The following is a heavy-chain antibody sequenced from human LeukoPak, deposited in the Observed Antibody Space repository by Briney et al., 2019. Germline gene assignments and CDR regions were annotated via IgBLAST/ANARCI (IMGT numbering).Heavy chain of an antibody. V-gene: IGHV1-24*01. CDR3: ARCRTGRQQLPLGYYYGMDV. CDR1: GYTLTELS. J-gene: IGHJ6*02. CDR2: FDPEDGET. Sequence: ASVKVSCKVSGYTLTELSMHWVRQAPGKGLEWMGGFDPEDGETIYAQKFQGRVTITRDTSASTAYMELSSLRSEDTAVYYCARCRTGRQQLPLGYYYGMDVWGQGTTVTVSS. D-gene: IGHD6-13*01.